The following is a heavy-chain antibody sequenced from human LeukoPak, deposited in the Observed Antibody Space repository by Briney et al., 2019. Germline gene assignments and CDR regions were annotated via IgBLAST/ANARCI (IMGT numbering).Heavy chain of an antibody. V-gene: IGHV3-66*04. CDR1: GFTVSNSY. CDR2: IYSGGNT. CDR3: ARPPGLAGHYSYYYGVDV. J-gene: IGHJ6*02. Sequence: GGSLRLSCAASGFTVSNSYINWVRQAPGKGLEWVSIIYSGGNTYYADSVRGRFIISRDNSENTVYLQMNSLKAEDTAVYFCARPPGLAGHYSYYYGVDVWGQGTTVTVSS. D-gene: IGHD6-19*01.